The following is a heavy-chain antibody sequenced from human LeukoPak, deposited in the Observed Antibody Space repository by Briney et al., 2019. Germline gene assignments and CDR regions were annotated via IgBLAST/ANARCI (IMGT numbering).Heavy chain of an antibody. CDR3: ARVGGVEWELLRNDAFDI. J-gene: IGHJ3*02. Sequence: PGGFLRLPCAASGFTFSSYWMSWVRQAPGKGLEWVANIKQDGSEKYYVDSAKGRFTISRDNAKNSLYLQMNSLRAEDTAVYYCARVGGVEWELLRNDAFDIWGQGTMVTVSS. D-gene: IGHD1-26*01. CDR1: GFTFSSYW. V-gene: IGHV3-7*01. CDR2: IKQDGSEK.